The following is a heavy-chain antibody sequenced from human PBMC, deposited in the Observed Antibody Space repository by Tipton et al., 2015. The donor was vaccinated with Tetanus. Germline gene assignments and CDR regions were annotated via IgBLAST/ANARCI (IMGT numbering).Heavy chain of an antibody. CDR1: GGSLSSGTYY. Sequence: LSLTCTVSGGSLSSGTYYWDWIRQPPGKGLEWIGNIYYNGNTLQNPSLKSRVTLSLDKSKNQFSLKLRSVTAADTAVYYCARSADNWFDPWGQGTLVTVSS. CDR3: ARSADNWFDP. J-gene: IGHJ5*02. CDR2: IYYNGNT. V-gene: IGHV4-39*01.